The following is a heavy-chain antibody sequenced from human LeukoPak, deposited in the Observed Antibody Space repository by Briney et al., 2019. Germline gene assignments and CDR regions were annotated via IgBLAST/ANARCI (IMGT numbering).Heavy chain of an antibody. CDR1: GFTFSTYG. CDR2: IWYDGSIK. V-gene: IGHV3-30*19. Sequence: GGSLRLSCAASGFTFSTYGMHWVRQAPGKGLEWVAVIWYDGSIKDYADSVKGRFTISRDNSKNTLYLQMNSLRAEDTAVYYCLRDTLYDSGSYPFFQHWGQGTLVTVSS. CDR3: LRDTLYDSGSYPFFQH. D-gene: IGHD3-10*01. J-gene: IGHJ1*01.